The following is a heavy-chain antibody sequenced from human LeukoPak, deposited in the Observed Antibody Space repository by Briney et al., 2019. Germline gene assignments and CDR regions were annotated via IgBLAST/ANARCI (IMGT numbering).Heavy chain of an antibody. D-gene: IGHD5-18*01. V-gene: IGHV3-13*01. J-gene: IGHJ4*02. CDR2: IASGFQI. CDR3: VREARGYHYTYFDY. Sequence: GGSLRLSCTASGFTLGSHDMHWVRQTTGEGLQWVAAIASGFQIFYAGSVKGRFIVSREDAKKSLYLQMNSLRAGDTAVYYCVREARGYHYTYFDYWGQGTLVTVSS. CDR1: GFTLGSHD.